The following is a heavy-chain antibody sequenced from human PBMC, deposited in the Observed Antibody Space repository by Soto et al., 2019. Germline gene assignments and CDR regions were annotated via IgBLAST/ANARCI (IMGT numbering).Heavy chain of an antibody. D-gene: IGHD3-3*01. V-gene: IGHV1-69*13. CDR2: IIPIFGTA. Sequence: GASVKVSCKASGGTFSSYAISWVRQAPGQGLEWMGGIIPIFGTANYAQKFQGRVTITADESTSTAYMELSSLRSEDTAEYYCARSHTPGERITIFGVVITPGHPYGMDVWGQGTTVTVS. CDR1: GGTFSSYA. CDR3: ARSHTPGERITIFGVVITPGHPYGMDV. J-gene: IGHJ6*02.